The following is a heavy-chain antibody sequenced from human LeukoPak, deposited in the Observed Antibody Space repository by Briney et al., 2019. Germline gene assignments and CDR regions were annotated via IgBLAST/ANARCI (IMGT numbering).Heavy chain of an antibody. V-gene: IGHV3-23*01. CDR2: ISDNGGRT. J-gene: IGHJ4*02. CDR1: GFTFRSYA. CDR3: AKDLPTKCRGDCPSDY. D-gene: IGHD2-21*02. Sequence: PGGSLRLSCAASGFTFRSYAMNWVRQAPGKGLEWVSHISDNGGRTYYAGSVKGRFAISRDNSKNTLYLQMNSLRVEDTALYYCAKDLPTKCRGDCPSDYWGQGTLVTVSS.